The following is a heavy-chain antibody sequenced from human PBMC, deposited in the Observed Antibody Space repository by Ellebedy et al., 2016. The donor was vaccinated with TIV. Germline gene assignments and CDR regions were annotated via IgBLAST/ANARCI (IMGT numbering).Heavy chain of an antibody. CDR1: GFTFSSYG. D-gene: IGHD3-16*01. V-gene: IGHV3-33*06. J-gene: IGHJ6*02. Sequence: GGSLRLXXAASGFTFSSYGMHWVRQAPGKGLEWVAVIWYDGSNKYYADSVKGRFTISRDNSKNTLYLQMNSLRAEDTAVYYCANGADHYYYGMDVWGQGTTVTVSS. CDR2: IWYDGSNK. CDR3: ANGADHYYYGMDV.